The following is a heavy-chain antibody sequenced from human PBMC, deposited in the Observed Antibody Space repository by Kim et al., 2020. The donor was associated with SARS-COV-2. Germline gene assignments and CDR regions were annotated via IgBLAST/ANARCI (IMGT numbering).Heavy chain of an antibody. V-gene: IGHV4-39*01. CDR3: ARSRRRLLEWSDAFDI. Sequence: PSLKSRVTISVDTSKNQFSLKLSSVTAADTAVYYCARSRRRLLEWSDAFDIWGQGTMVTVSS. D-gene: IGHD3-3*01. J-gene: IGHJ3*02.